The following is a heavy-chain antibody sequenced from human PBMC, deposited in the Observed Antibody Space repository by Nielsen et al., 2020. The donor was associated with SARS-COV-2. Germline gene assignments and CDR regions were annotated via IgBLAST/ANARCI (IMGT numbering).Heavy chain of an antibody. CDR2: ISYDGSNK. Sequence: GESLKISCAASGFTFSSYAMHWVRQAPGKGLEWVAVISYDGSNKYYADSVKGRFTISRDNSKNTLYLQMNSLRAEDTAVYYCAYGSRASSFDYWGQGILVTVSS. V-gene: IGHV3-30*04. J-gene: IGHJ4*02. CDR1: GFTFSSYA. D-gene: IGHD3-10*01. CDR3: AYGSRASSFDY.